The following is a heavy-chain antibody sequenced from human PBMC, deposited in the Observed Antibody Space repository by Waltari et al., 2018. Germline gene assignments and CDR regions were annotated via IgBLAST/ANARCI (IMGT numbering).Heavy chain of an antibody. CDR2: IKQDGSDK. V-gene: IGHV3-7*01. J-gene: IGHJ6*03. CDR1: GFTFSEFG. CDR3: SSMDF. Sequence: EVQLVESGGGLVQPGGSLRLSCAASGFTFSEFGRGWVRQGPGKGLEWVANIKQDGSDKYYVESVKGRFTISRDNANNLLFLQMNSLRVDDTALYYCSSMDFWGKGTTVIVSS.